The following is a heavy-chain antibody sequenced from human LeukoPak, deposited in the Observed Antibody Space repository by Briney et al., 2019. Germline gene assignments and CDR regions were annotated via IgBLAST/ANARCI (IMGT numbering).Heavy chain of an antibody. D-gene: IGHD3-22*01. Sequence: PGGSLRLSCAASGFTFSSYSMNWVRQAPGKGLEWVSYISSSSSTIYYADSVKGRFTISRDNAKNSLYLQMNSLRAEDTAVYYCARSTYYYDSSGPRRYYFDYWGQGTLVTVSS. V-gene: IGHV3-48*04. CDR3: ARSTYYYDSSGPRRYYFDY. CDR1: GFTFSSYS. CDR2: ISSSSSTI. J-gene: IGHJ4*02.